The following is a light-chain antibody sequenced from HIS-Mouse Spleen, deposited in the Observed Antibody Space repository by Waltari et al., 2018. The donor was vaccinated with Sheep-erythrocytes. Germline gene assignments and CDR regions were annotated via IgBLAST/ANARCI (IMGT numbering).Light chain of an antibody. V-gene: IGLV1-44*01. Sequence: QSVLTQPPSASGPPGPRVTISCSGSSSNIGSNTVNWYQHHPATAPKLRIFSNNHRPPGAPDRVPGSKSGTSASLAISGLQSEDEADYYCQSYDSSLSGTKVFGGGTKLTVL. CDR2: SNN. CDR3: QSYDSSLSGTKV. CDR1: SSNIGSNT. J-gene: IGLJ2*01.